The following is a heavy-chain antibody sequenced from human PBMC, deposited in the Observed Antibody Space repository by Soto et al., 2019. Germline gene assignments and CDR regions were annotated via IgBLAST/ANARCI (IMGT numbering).Heavy chain of an antibody. Sequence: QVQLQESGPGLVKPSQTVSLTCTVSGGSISSGGYYWSWIRQHPGKGLEWIGYIYYSGGTYYNPSLKSRVTISVDTSKNQFSLKLSSVTAADTAVYYCARHVRGVNPWFDYWGQGTLVTVSS. D-gene: IGHD3-10*01. V-gene: IGHV4-31*03. CDR1: GGSISSGGYY. CDR3: ARHVRGVNPWFDY. J-gene: IGHJ4*02. CDR2: IYYSGGT.